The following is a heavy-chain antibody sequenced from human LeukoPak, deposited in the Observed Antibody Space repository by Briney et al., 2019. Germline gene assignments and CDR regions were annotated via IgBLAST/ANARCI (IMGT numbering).Heavy chain of an antibody. CDR3: AKFSYSSSWKNFDY. CDR2: INPNSGGT. V-gene: IGHV1-2*02. D-gene: IGHD6-13*01. CDR1: GYTFTDYY. J-gene: IGHJ4*02. Sequence: ASVKVSCKASGYTFTDYYMHWVRQAPGQGLEWMGWINPNSGGTNYAQKFQGRVTMTRDTSISTAYMELTSLRSDDTAVYYCAKFSYSSSWKNFDYWGQGTLVTVSS.